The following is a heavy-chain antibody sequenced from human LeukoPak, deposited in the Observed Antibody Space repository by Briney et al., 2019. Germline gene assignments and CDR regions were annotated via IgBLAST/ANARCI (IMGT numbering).Heavy chain of an antibody. CDR2: IYPGDSDT. D-gene: IGHD3-3*01. CDR1: GYSFTSYW. V-gene: IGHV5-51*01. Sequence: GESLKISCKGSGYSFTSYWIGWVRQMPGKGLEWMGIIYPGDSDTRYSPSFQGQVTISADKSISTAYLQWSSLKASDTAMHYCARLYYDFWSGSSLRAYYFDYWGQGTLVTVSS. CDR3: ARLYYDFWSGSSLRAYYFDY. J-gene: IGHJ4*02.